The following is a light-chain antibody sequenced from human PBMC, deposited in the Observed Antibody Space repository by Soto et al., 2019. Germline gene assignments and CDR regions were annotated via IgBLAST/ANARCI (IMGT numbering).Light chain of an antibody. Sequence: DIPLTQSPSFLSASVGDRVTITCRASQGISSYLDWYQQKPGEAPKFLIYAASTLRGGVPSRFSGCGSGTEFTLTISSLQPEDFATYYCQGLNDYPITFGQGTRLEIK. CDR1: QGISSY. J-gene: IGKJ5*01. V-gene: IGKV1-9*01. CDR2: AAS. CDR3: QGLNDYPIT.